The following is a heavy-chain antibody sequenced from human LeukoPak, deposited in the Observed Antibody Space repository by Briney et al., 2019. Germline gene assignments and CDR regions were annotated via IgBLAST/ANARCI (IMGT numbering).Heavy chain of an antibody. J-gene: IGHJ4*02. CDR3: ARGGHYGPRDY. D-gene: IGHD4-17*01. CDR1: GFMLSSYW. Sequence: GGSLRLSCAGSGFMLSSYWMSWVRQAPGKGLEWVANIKQDGSEKYYVDSVKGRFTISRDNAKNSLYLQMNRLRAEDTAVYYCARGGHYGPRDYWGQGTLVTVSS. CDR2: IKQDGSEK. V-gene: IGHV3-7*01.